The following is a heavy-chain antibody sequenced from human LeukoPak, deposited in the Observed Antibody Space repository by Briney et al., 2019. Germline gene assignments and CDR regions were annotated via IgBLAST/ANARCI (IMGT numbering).Heavy chain of an antibody. CDR1: GFTFSSYS. CDR2: ISGSGGST. D-gene: IGHD3-10*01. Sequence: GGSLRLSCAASGFTFSSYSMNWVRQALGKGLERVSAISGSGGSTYYADSVKGRFTISRDNSKNPLYLQMNSLRAEDTAVYYCAKDPFITMVRGGGRDSDYWGQGTLVTVSS. V-gene: IGHV3-23*01. J-gene: IGHJ4*02. CDR3: AKDPFITMVRGGGRDSDY.